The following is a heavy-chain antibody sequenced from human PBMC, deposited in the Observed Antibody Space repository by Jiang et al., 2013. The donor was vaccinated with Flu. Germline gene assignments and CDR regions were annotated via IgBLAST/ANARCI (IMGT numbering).Heavy chain of an antibody. CDR3: ARDHLVVPAARFYYFDY. CDR2: IIPILGIA. CDR1: GGTFSSYT. D-gene: IGHD2-2*01. V-gene: IGHV1-69*04. J-gene: IGHJ4*02. Sequence: SGAEVKKPGSSVKVSCKASGGTFSSYTISWVRQAPGQGLEWMGRIIPILGIANYAQKFQGRVTITADKSTSTAYMELSSLRSEDTAVYYCARDHLVVPAARFYYFDYWGQGTLVTVSS.